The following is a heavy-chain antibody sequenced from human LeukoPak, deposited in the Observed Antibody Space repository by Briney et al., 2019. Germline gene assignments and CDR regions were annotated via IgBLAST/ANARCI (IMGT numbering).Heavy chain of an antibody. CDR2: ISTSGSAM. J-gene: IGHJ4*02. D-gene: IGHD1-26*01. V-gene: IGHV3-48*02. Sequence: PGGSLRLSCAASGFTFSRYTMNWVRQAPGKGLEWVSHISTSGSAMYYADSVKGRFTISRDNAKDSLYLQMNSLRDEDTAVYYCASSGSYRFDYWGRGTLVTVSS. CDR1: GFTFSRYT. CDR3: ASSGSYRFDY.